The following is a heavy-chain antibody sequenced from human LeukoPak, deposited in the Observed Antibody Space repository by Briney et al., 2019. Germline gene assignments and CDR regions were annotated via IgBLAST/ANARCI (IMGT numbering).Heavy chain of an antibody. CDR1: GGSISSYY. J-gene: IGHJ4*02. CDR3: ARGLYSYGYYFDY. V-gene: IGHV4-59*01. D-gene: IGHD5-18*01. Sequence: PSETLSLTCTVSGGSISSYYWSWIRQPPGKGLEWIGYIYYSGSTNYNPSLKSRVTISVDTSKNQFSLKLSPVTAADTAVYYCARGLYSYGYYFDYWGQGTLVTVSS. CDR2: IYYSGST.